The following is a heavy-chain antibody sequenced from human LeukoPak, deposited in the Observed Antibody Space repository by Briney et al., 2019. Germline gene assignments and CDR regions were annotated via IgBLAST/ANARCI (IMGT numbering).Heavy chain of an antibody. CDR3: ARGFADFVWGSYPSSY. D-gene: IGHD3-16*02. J-gene: IGHJ4*02. Sequence: GDSLRLSCAASGFTFSSYSMNWVRQAPGKGLEWDSSITGSSTYIHYADSVKGRFTISRDNAKNSLYLQMNSLRAEDTAVYYCARGFADFVWGSYPSSYWGQGILVTVSS. CDR2: ITGSSTYI. V-gene: IGHV3-21*01. CDR1: GFTFSSYS.